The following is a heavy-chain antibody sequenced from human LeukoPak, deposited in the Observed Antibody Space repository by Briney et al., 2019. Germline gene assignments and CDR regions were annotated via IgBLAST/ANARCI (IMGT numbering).Heavy chain of an antibody. CDR2: IYYSGST. Sequence: SETLSLTCTVSGGSISSYYWSWIRQPPGKGLEWIGYIYYSGSTNYNPSLKSRVTISVDTSKNQFSLKLSSVTAADTAVYYCARRAPYRSYYFDYWGQGTLVTVSS. D-gene: IGHD3-16*02. CDR3: ARRAPYRSYYFDY. J-gene: IGHJ4*02. CDR1: GGSISSYY. V-gene: IGHV4-59*01.